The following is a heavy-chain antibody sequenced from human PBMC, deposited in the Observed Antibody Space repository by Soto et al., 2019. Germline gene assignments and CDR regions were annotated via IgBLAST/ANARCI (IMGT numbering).Heavy chain of an antibody. CDR1: GFTFSSYS. J-gene: IGHJ3*02. CDR2: ISSNSNYI. D-gene: IGHD4-17*01. Sequence: EVQLVESGGGLVKPGGSLRLSCAGSGFTFSSYSMNWVRQAPGKGLEWVSSISSNSNYIYNADSVKGRFTISRDNAXXSLFLQMHSLRDEETAVYYCARDWGDYIRLDAFDIWGQGTMVTVSS. V-gene: IGHV3-21*01. CDR3: ARDWGDYIRLDAFDI.